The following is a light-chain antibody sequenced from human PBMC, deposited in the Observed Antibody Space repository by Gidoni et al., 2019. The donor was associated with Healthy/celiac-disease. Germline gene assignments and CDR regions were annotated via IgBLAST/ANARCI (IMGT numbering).Light chain of an antibody. CDR2: DVS. J-gene: IGLJ3*02. V-gene: IGLV2-14*03. CDR1: SSDVGGYHY. Sequence: QSALTQPASGSGSPGQSITISCTGTSSDVGGYHYGSWYQQHPGTAPKLMIYDVSKRPSGVSNRFSGSKSGNTASLTISGLQAADESDYYCSSYTSSSTLVFGGGTKLTVL. CDR3: SSYTSSSTLV.